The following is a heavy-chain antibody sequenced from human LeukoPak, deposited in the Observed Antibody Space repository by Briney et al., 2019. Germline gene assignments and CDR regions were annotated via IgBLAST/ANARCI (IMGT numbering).Heavy chain of an antibody. J-gene: IGHJ6*03. CDR3: ARDQRYSYGVRSYYMDV. D-gene: IGHD5-18*01. CDR2: IDYSGGSS. V-gene: IGHV3-23*05. CDR1: GFALGSYE. Sequence: GGSLRLSCTVSGFALGSYEMSWIRQAPGRGLEWVSSIDYSGGSSYYADSVKGRFTISRDNAKNSLYLQMNSLRAEDTAVYYCARDQRYSYGVRSYYMDVWGKGTTVTVSS.